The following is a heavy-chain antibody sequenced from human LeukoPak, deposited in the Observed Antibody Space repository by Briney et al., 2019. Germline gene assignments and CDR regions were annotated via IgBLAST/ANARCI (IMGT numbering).Heavy chain of an antibody. CDR3: AGDRKYNWFDP. J-gene: IGHJ5*02. Sequence: GSLGLSCAASGFTFSSYSMNWVRQAPGKGLEWVSYISSSSSTIYYADSVKGRFTISRDNAKNSLYLQMNSLRAEDTAVYYCAGDRKYNWFDPWGQGTLVTVSS. CDR2: ISSSSSTI. CDR1: GFTFSSYS. V-gene: IGHV3-48*04.